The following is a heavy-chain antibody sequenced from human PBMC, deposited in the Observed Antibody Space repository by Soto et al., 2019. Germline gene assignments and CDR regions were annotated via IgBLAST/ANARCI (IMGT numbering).Heavy chain of an antibody. J-gene: IGHJ6*03. Sequence: QVPLVQSGAEVRKPGASVTVSCRSSGDSFNDYYIHWVRQAPGHGFEWMGWINPNGGVTKYAQKFQGWVSMTRDTSIRTVYMQLSRLRSDDMAVYYCARESGGATATLDYYYFYMDVWGTGTTVTVSS. CDR2: INPNGGVT. CDR1: GDSFNDYY. V-gene: IGHV1-2*04. D-gene: IGHD5-12*01. CDR3: ARESGGATATLDYYYFYMDV.